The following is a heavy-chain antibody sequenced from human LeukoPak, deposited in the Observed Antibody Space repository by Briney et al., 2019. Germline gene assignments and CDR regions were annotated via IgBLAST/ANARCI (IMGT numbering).Heavy chain of an antibody. D-gene: IGHD3-10*01. Sequence: GASLQISCEGSGSIFTTYWIGWVRQLPGKGPEWMGIIYPVDSDTRYSPSFQGQVSISVDKSISTAYLQWSSLKASDTAMYYCARIYGREAPGYGMDVWGQGTRVTVSS. CDR1: GSIFTTYW. CDR2: IYPVDSDT. V-gene: IGHV5-51*01. CDR3: ARIYGREAPGYGMDV. J-gene: IGHJ6*02.